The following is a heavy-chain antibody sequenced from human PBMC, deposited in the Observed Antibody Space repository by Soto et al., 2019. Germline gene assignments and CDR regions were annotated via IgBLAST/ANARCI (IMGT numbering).Heavy chain of an antibody. CDR1: GGSISSPSYF. CDR2: IYYTGST. D-gene: IGHD1-26*01. Sequence: SETLSLTCTVSGGSISSPSYFWGWIRQPPGKGLEWIASIYYTGSTYHNPSLQSRVSISADTSRNQFSLKLRSVTAADTAIYYCARRRLNSGSYCGPFDFWGQGTLVTVSS. J-gene: IGHJ4*02. CDR3: ARRRLNSGSYCGPFDF. V-gene: IGHV4-39*01.